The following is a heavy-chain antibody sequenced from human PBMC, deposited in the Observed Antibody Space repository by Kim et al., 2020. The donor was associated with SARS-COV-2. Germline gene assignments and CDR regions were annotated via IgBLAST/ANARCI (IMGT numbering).Heavy chain of an antibody. J-gene: IGHJ4*02. Sequence: GGSLRLSCVVSGFTFSSDAMSWVRQAPGKGLEWVSGISGSGGSTYYADSVKGRFTISRDNSKNTLYLQMTSLRAEDTAVYYCAKTTSFDILTGYPDYWGQGTLVIVSS. CDR3: AKTTSFDILTGYPDY. D-gene: IGHD3-9*01. V-gene: IGHV3-23*01. CDR1: GFTFSSDA. CDR2: ISGSGGST.